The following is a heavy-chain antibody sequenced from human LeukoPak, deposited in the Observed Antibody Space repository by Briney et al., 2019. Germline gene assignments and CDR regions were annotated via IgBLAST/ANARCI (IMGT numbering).Heavy chain of an antibody. CDR3: ATGLQGPIDY. D-gene: IGHD5-18*01. V-gene: IGHV1-24*01. CDR1: GYTLTELS. J-gene: IGHJ4*02. CDR2: FDPEDGET. Sequence: GASVNVSCKVSGYTLTELSMHWVRQAPGKGLEWMGGFDPEDGETIYAQKFQGRVTMTEDTSTDTAYMGLSSLRSEDTAVYYCATGLQGPIDYWGQGTLVTVSS.